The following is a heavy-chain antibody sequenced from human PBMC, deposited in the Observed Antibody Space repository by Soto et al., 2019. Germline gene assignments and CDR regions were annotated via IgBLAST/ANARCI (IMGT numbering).Heavy chain of an antibody. Sequence: GGSLRLSCAASGFTFSSYGMHWVRQAPGKGLEWVAVISYDGSNKYYADSVKGRFTISRDNSKNTLYLQMNSLRAEDTAVYYCAKDQLGYCSGGSCYSGRLDYWGQGTLVTVSS. CDR3: AKDQLGYCSGGSCYSGRLDY. CDR2: ISYDGSNK. D-gene: IGHD2-15*01. V-gene: IGHV3-30*18. J-gene: IGHJ4*02. CDR1: GFTFSSYG.